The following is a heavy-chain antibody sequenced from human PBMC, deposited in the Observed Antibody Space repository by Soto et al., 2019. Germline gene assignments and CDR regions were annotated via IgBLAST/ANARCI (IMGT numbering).Heavy chain of an antibody. Sequence: QVTLKESGPVLVKPTETLTLTCTVSGFSLSNARMGVSWIRQPPGKALEWLAHIFSNDEKSYSTSLKSRLTIYKDTSKSQVVLTMTSMDPVDTATYYCGRIRYSSSWGINYGMDVWGQGTTVTVSS. D-gene: IGHD6-13*01. V-gene: IGHV2-26*01. CDR2: IFSNDEK. J-gene: IGHJ6*02. CDR1: GFSLSNARMG. CDR3: GRIRYSSSWGINYGMDV.